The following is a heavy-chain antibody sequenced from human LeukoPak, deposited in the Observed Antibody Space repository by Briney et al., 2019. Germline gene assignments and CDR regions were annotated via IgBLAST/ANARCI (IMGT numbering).Heavy chain of an antibody. D-gene: IGHD6-19*01. Sequence: PSETLSLTCTVSGGSISSTIYYWGWIRQPPGKGLEWIGSIYYSGSTNYNPSLKSRVTISVDTSKNQFSLKLSSVTAADTAVYYCARPRTYSSGWYYYWGQGTLVTVSS. CDR3: ARPRTYSSGWYYY. CDR2: IYYSGST. V-gene: IGHV4-39*07. CDR1: GGSISSTIYY. J-gene: IGHJ4*02.